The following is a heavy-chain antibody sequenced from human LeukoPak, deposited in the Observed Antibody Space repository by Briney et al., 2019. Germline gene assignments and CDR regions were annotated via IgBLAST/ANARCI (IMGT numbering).Heavy chain of an antibody. CDR2: TYYRSKWYN. V-gene: IGHV6-1*01. CDR1: GDSVSSNSAA. CDR3: ARSILWFGELLPRDAFDI. J-gene: IGHJ3*02. Sequence: SQTLSLTCAISGDSVSSNSAAWNWIRQSPSRGLEWLGRTYYRSKWYNDYVVSVKSRITINPDTSKNQFSLQLNSVTPEDTAVYYCARSILWFGELLPRDAFDIWGQGTMVTVSS. D-gene: IGHD3-10*01.